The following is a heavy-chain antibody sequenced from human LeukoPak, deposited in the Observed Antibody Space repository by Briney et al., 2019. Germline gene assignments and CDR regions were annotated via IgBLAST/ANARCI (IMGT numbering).Heavy chain of an antibody. V-gene: IGHV3-30*18. CDR3: PNSHDYGDVRFDY. CDR1: GFTFRSYG. Sequence: GGSLRLSCAASGFTFRSYGMHWVRQAPGPGLEGVAVISYVGSNKYYADSVKGRSTYSRDNSKNTLDLQMNSLSAEDRAVCYCPNSHDYGDVRFDYWGQGTLATVYS. CDR2: ISYVGSNK. J-gene: IGHJ4*02. D-gene: IGHD4-17*01.